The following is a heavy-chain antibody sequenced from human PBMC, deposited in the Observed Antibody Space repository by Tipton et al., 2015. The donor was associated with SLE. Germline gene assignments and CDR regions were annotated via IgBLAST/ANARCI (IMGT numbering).Heavy chain of an antibody. CDR2: ISYDGSNK. J-gene: IGHJ3*02. Sequence: SLRLSCAASGFTFSSYAMHWVRQAPGKGLEWVAVISYDGSNKYYADSVKGRFTISRDNSKNTLYLQMNSLRAEDTAVYYCAGELGPYAFDIWGQGTMVTVSS. D-gene: IGHD7-27*01. CDR3: AGELGPYAFDI. V-gene: IGHV3-30*04. CDR1: GFTFSSYA.